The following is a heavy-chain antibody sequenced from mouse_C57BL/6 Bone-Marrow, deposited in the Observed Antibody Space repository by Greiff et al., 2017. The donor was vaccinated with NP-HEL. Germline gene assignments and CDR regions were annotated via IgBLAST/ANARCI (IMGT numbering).Heavy chain of an antibody. V-gene: IGHV5-6*01. CDR3: AREGYYGNYEGVY. CDR2: ISSGGSYT. Sequence: EVKVVESGGDLVKPGGSLKLSCAASGFTFSSYGMSWVRQTPDKRLEWVATISSGGSYTYYPDSVKGRFTISRDNAKNTLYLQMSSLKSEDTAMYYCAREGYYGNYEGVYWGQGTTLTVSS. CDR1: GFTFSSYG. J-gene: IGHJ2*01. D-gene: IGHD2-1*01.